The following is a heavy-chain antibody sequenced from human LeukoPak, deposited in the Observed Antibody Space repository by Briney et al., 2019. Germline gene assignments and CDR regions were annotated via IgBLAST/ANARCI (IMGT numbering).Heavy chain of an antibody. CDR1: GGSFSGYC. CDR3: ARGEYYYGLGFWFDP. Sequence: SGTLSLTCAVYGGSFSGYCWSWIRQPPGKGLEWIGEINHSGSTNYNPSLKSRVTISVDTSKNQFSLKLSSVTAADTAVYYCARGEYYYGLGFWFDPWGQGTLVTVSS. J-gene: IGHJ5*02. CDR2: INHSGST. V-gene: IGHV4-34*01. D-gene: IGHD3-10*01.